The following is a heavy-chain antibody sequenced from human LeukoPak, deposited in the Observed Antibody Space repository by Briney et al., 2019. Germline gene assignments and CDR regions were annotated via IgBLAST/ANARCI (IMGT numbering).Heavy chain of an antibody. V-gene: IGHV4-59*01. CDR3: ARGGYVYYDSSGPSQYFQH. D-gene: IGHD3-22*01. Sequence: SETLSLTCSVSGGSINTYYWSWIRQPPGKGLEWIGYIYYSGSTNYNPSLKSRVTISVDTSKNQFSLKLSSVTAADTAVYYCARGGYVYYDSSGPSQYFQHWGQGTLVTVSS. CDR1: GGSINTYY. CDR2: IYYSGST. J-gene: IGHJ1*01.